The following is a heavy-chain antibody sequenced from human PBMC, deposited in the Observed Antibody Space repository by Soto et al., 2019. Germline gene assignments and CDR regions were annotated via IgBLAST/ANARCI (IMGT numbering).Heavy chain of an antibody. CDR1: SGSFSGGGYY. CDR3: ARTSIFGVVLNAFDI. D-gene: IGHD3-3*01. CDR2: ISYSGST. Sequence: TLSLTCTVSSGSFSGGGYYWSWIRQHPGKGLEWMGYISYSGSTKYKPSLQSRITISVETSKNQFSLRLTSVTAADTAIYFCARTSIFGVVLNAFDIWGQGTLVTVSS. V-gene: IGHV4-31*03. J-gene: IGHJ3*02.